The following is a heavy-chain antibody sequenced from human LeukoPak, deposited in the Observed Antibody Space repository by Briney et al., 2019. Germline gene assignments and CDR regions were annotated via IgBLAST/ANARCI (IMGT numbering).Heavy chain of an antibody. CDR3: ARVFDSSEWGYYYYGMDV. CDR2: IYSGGST. D-gene: IGHD3-22*01. Sequence: GGSLRFSCAASGFTVSSNYMSWVRQAPGKGLEWVSVIYSGGSTYYADSVKGRFTISRDNSKNTLYLQMNSLRAEDTAVYYCARVFDSSEWGYYYYGMDVWGQGTTVTVSS. J-gene: IGHJ6*02. CDR1: GFTVSSNY. V-gene: IGHV3-66*01.